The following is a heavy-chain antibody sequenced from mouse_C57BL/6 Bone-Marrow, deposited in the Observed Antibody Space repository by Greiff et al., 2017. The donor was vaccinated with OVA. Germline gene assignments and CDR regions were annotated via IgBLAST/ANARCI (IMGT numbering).Heavy chain of an antibody. V-gene: IGHV1-50*01. D-gene: IGHD1-1*01. CDR1: GYTFTSYW. CDR2: IDPSDSYT. CDR3: AREDYDVYFDY. J-gene: IGHJ2*01. Sequence: QVQLQQPGAELVKPGASVKLSCKASGYTFTSYWMQWVKQRPGQGLEWIGEIDPSDSYTNYNQKFKGKATLTVDTSSSTAYMQLSSLTSEDSAVYYCAREDYDVYFDYWGQGTTLTVSS.